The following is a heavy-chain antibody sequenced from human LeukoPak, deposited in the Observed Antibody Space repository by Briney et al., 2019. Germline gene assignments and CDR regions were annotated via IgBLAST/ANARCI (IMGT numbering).Heavy chain of an antibody. V-gene: IGHV4-4*07. J-gene: IGHJ4*02. CDR3: ARDGYNSGFDY. CDR1: GGSISSYY. D-gene: IGHD6-19*01. Sequence: SETLSLTCTVSGGSISSYYWSWIRQPAGKGLEWIGRIYTSGSTNYNPSLKSRVTMSIDTSKNQFSLKLTSVTAADTAVYYCARDGYNSGFDYWGQGTLVAVSS. CDR2: IYTSGST.